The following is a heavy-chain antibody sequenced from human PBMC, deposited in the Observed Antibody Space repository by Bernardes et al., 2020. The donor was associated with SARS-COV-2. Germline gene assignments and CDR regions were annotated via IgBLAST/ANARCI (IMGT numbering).Heavy chain of an antibody. J-gene: IGHJ5*02. D-gene: IGHD3-3*01. CDR2: IYYSGRP. Sequence: SDSLSLTCTVSGGSISSYYWSWIRQPPGKGLEWIGFIYYSGRPNDNPSLKSRVTISVDTPKHQFFLKLSSVTAAATAVYYCSRSRGVIRIWETRRGNWFDPWGQGTLVTVSS. CDR3: SRSRGVIRIWETRRGNWFDP. V-gene: IGHV4-59*07. CDR1: GGSISSYY.